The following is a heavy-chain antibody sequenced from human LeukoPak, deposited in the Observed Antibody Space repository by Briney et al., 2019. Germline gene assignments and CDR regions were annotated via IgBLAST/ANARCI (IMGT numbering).Heavy chain of an antibody. J-gene: IGHJ4*02. Sequence: GGSLRLSCAASGFTFSSYAMSWVRQARGKGLEWVSAISGSGGSTYHADSVKGRFTISRDNSKNTLYLQMNSLRAEDTAVYYCAKVRDPRRSFDTFDYWGQGTLVTVSS. CDR1: GFTFSSYA. CDR2: ISGSGGST. CDR3: AKVRDPRRSFDTFDY. D-gene: IGHD2/OR15-2a*01. V-gene: IGHV3-23*01.